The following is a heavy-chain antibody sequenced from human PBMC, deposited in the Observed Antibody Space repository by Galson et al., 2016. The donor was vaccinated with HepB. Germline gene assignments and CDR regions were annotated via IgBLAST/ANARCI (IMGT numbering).Heavy chain of an antibody. Sequence: SLRLSCAASGFNFSIYWMNWVRQAPGKGLEWVASIKEDGSKTSYVDSVKGRFTISRDNVENSLYLQMNSLRAEDTAVYYCARYGDEAGWNFQHWGQGALVTVSS. CDR1: GFNFSIYW. CDR2: IKEDGSKT. CDR3: ARYGDEAGWNFQH. D-gene: IGHD6-19*01. V-gene: IGHV3-7*03. J-gene: IGHJ1*01.